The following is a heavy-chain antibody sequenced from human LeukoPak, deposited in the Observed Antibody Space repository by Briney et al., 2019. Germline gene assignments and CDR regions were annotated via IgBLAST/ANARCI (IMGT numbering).Heavy chain of an antibody. CDR3: ARIHCSSTSCYSRD. CDR2: IYHSGST. Sequence: SETLSLTCAVSGYSISSGYYWGWIRQPPGKGLEWIGSIYHSGSTYYNPSLKSRVTISVDTSKNQFSLKLSSVTAADTAVYYCARIHCSSTSCYSRDWGQGPLVTVSS. D-gene: IGHD2-2*02. CDR1: GYSISSGYY. V-gene: IGHV4-38-2*01. J-gene: IGHJ4*02.